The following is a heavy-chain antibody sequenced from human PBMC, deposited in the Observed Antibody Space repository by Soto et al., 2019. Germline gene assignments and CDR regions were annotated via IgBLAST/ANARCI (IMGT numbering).Heavy chain of an antibody. Sequence: ASVKVSCKASGYTFTSYDINWVRQATGQGLEWMGWMNPNSGNTGYAQKFQGRVTMTRNTSISTAYMELSSLRSEDTAVYYCAKVPNGGAIAARPEYYFDYWGQGTLVTVSS. CDR1: GYTFTSYD. D-gene: IGHD6-6*01. J-gene: IGHJ4*02. CDR3: AKVPNGGAIAARPEYYFDY. V-gene: IGHV1-8*01. CDR2: MNPNSGNT.